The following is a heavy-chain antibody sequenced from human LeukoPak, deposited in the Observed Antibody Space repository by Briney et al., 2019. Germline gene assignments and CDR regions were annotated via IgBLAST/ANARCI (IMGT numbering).Heavy chain of an antibody. Sequence: GGSLRLSCAASGFTFSSYGMHWVRQAPGKGLEWVAVIWYDGSNKYYADSVKGRFTISRDNSKNTLYLQMNSLRAEDTAVYYCARRAGDCTSTSCGLPDYSGQGTLVTVSS. V-gene: IGHV3-33*01. D-gene: IGHD2-2*01. CDR3: ARRAGDCTSTSCGLPDY. J-gene: IGHJ4*02. CDR2: IWYDGSNK. CDR1: GFTFSSYG.